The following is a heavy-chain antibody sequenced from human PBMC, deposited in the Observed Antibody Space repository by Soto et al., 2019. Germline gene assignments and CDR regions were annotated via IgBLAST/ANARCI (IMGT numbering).Heavy chain of an antibody. Sequence: PSETLSLTCAVSGGSISSGGYSWSWIRQPPGQGLEWIGYIYHSGSTYYNPSLKSRVTISVDRSKNQFSLKLSSVTAADTAVYYCARGPPFGYWGQGTLVNVSS. CDR1: GGSISSGGYS. CDR3: ARGPPFGY. J-gene: IGHJ4*02. V-gene: IGHV4-30-2*01. CDR2: IYHSGST.